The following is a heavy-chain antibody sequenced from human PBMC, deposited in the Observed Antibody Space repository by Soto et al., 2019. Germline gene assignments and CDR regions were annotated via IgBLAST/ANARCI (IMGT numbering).Heavy chain of an antibody. V-gene: IGHV4-59*08. CDR2: VYSTGGT. Sequence: QVQLQQSGPGLVKPSETLSLTCSVSSGPSSSHNWGWIRQPPGRGLEWIGYVYSTGGTSYNPSLKRRVTISADTSTNHSSLTLTSVTAADTAVYYCVRQGIGNLHGLVDVWGQGTTVRVSS. CDR3: VRQGIGNLHGLVDV. J-gene: IGHJ6*02. CDR1: SGPSSSHN. D-gene: IGHD1-1*01.